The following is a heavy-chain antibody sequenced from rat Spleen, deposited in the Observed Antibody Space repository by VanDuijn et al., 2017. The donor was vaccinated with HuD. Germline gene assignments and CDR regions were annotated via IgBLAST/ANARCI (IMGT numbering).Heavy chain of an antibody. D-gene: IGHD1-9*01. CDR3: ATNTYYGYNPNWFAY. V-gene: IGHV2-13*01. J-gene: IGHJ2*01. CDR1: GFSLSNYG. CDR2: IWGNGNT. Sequence: QVQLKESGPGLVKPSLTLSPTCTVSGFSLSNYGVFWVRQPPGKGLEWMGVIWGNGNTNYNSALKSRLSISRDTSKSQVFLKMNSLQTEDTAMYFCATNTYYGYNPNWFAYWGQGVMVTVSS.